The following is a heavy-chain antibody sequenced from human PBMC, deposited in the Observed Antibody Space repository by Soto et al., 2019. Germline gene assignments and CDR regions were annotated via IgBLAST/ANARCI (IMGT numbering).Heavy chain of an antibody. J-gene: IGHJ6*02. Sequence: ASVKVSCKGSGYTLTGLSMHWVRQAPGKGLEWVGGFDPEDGATNYAQKFQGRVTITADKSTSTAYMELSSLRSEDTAVYYCARVYVLRISTYYYGMDVWGQGTTVTVSS. D-gene: IGHD3-16*01. CDR3: ARVYVLRISTYYYGMDV. CDR1: GYTLTGLS. V-gene: IGHV1-24*01. CDR2: FDPEDGAT.